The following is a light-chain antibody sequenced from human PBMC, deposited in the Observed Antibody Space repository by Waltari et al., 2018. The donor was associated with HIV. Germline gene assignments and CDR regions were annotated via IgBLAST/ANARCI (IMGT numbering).Light chain of an antibody. V-gene: IGKV2-24*01. J-gene: IGKJ1*01. CDR3: MQSTRFPRS. CDR2: QIS. CDR1: QSLVHSDGNTY. Sequence: DVVLTQTPLSSPVTVGQPASISCRSSQSLVHSDGNTYLNWLHQRPGQPPRLLIYQISKRFSGVPDRFSGSGAGTDFTLRISRVEVEDVGVYYCMQSTRFPRSFGQGTKVEIK.